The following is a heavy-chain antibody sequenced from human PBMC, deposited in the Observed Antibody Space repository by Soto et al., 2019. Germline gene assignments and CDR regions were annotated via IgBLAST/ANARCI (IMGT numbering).Heavy chain of an antibody. CDR3: VRARSTDSRPDY. J-gene: IGHJ4*02. D-gene: IGHD3-22*01. Sequence: PGGSLGLSCAASGFTFILYSMIWVRQAPGKGLEWVASITSSSSYIYYEDSLKGRFTISRDNAKNSLFLQLDSLRAEDTAVYFCVRARSTDSRPDYWGQGTLVTVSS. CDR1: GFTFILYS. V-gene: IGHV3-21*01. CDR2: ITSSSSYI.